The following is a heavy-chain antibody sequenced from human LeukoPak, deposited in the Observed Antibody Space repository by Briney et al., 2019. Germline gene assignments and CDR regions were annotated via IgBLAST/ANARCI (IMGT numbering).Heavy chain of an antibody. Sequence: PGGSLRLSCAASGFTFSSYGMHWVRQAPGKELEGVAFIRYDGSNKYYADSVKGRFTISRDNSKNTLYLQMNSLRAEDTAVYYCAKDAWTYSSSPNWFDPWGQGTLVTVSS. CDR2: IRYDGSNK. V-gene: IGHV3-30*02. CDR1: GFTFSSYG. J-gene: IGHJ5*02. CDR3: AKDAWTYSSSPNWFDP. D-gene: IGHD6-13*01.